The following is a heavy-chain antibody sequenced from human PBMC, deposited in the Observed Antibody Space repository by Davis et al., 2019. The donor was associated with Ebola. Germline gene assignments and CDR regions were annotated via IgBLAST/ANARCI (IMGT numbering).Heavy chain of an antibody. V-gene: IGHV3-30*02. CDR2: IRYDGSNK. CDR1: GFTFSSYG. Sequence: GGSLRLSCAASGFTFSSYGMHWVRQAPGKGLEWVAFIRYDGSNKYYADSVKGRFTISRDNSKNTLYLQMNSLRAEDTAVYYCARDPGEWELLFGFDPWGQGTLVTVSS. CDR3: ARDPGEWELLFGFDP. J-gene: IGHJ5*02. D-gene: IGHD1-26*01.